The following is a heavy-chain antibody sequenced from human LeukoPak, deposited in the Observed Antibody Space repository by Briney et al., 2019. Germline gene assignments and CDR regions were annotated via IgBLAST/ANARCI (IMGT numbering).Heavy chain of an antibody. D-gene: IGHD3-9*01. CDR1: GGPISSYY. J-gene: IGHJ4*02. CDR3: ARVGLYYDILTGYYPWYYFDY. V-gene: IGHV4-59*01. CDR2: IYYSGST. Sequence: SETLSLTCTVSGGPISSYYWSWIRQPPGKGLEWIGYIYYSGSTNYNPSLKSRVTISVDTSKNQFSLKLSSVTAADTAVYYCARVGLYYDILTGYYPWYYFDYWGQGTLVTVSS.